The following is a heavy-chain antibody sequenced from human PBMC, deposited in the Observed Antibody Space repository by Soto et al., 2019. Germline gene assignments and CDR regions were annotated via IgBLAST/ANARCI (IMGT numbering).Heavy chain of an antibody. V-gene: IGHV3-23*01. D-gene: IGHD6-19*01. CDR1: GFTFSSYA. Sequence: GGSLRLSCAASGFTFSSYAMSWVRQAPGKGLEWVSAISGSGGSTYYADSVKGRFTISRDNSKNTLYLQMNSLRAEDTAVYYCAKAGYSSGWTPYHYWGQGTLVTVSS. J-gene: IGHJ4*02. CDR3: AKAGYSSGWTPYHY. CDR2: ISGSGGST.